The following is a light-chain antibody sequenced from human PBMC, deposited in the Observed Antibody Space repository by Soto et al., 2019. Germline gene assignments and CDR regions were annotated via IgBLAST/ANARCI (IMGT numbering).Light chain of an antibody. Sequence: DIQMTQSPSTLSGSVGDRVTITCRASQTISSWLAWYQQEPGKAPKLLIYKASTLKGGVPSRFSGSGSGTDFTLTISCLQSEDFATYYCQQYYSFPPTFGQGTKVDIK. J-gene: IGKJ1*01. CDR3: QQYYSFPPT. CDR2: KAS. V-gene: IGKV1-5*03. CDR1: QTISSW.